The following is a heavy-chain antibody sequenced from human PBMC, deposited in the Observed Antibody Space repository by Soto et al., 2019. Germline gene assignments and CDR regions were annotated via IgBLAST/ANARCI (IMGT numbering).Heavy chain of an antibody. V-gene: IGHV1-46*01. CDR3: ARDGLTMVRGVETVYYYYYGMDV. CDR1: GYTFTSYY. D-gene: IGHD3-10*01. CDR2: INPSGGST. Sequence: QVQLVQSGAEVKKPGASVKVSCKASGYTFTSYYMHWVRQAPGQGLEWMGIINPSGGSTSYAQKFQGRVTMTRDTSTSTVYMELSSLRSEDTAVYYCARDGLTMVRGVETVYYYYYGMDVWGQGTTVTVSS. J-gene: IGHJ6*02.